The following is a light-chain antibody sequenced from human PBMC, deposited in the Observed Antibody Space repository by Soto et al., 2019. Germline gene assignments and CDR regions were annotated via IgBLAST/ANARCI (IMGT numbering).Light chain of an antibody. CDR1: QSVSSN. CDR2: GAS. J-gene: IGKJ1*01. Sequence: EIVMTQSPATLSVSPGGRAPLSCRASQSVSSNLAWYQQKPGQAPRLLIYGASTRATGIPARFSGSGSGTEFTLTISSLQSEDFATYYCQQYNSWPPAFGQGTKVDIK. V-gene: IGKV3-15*01. CDR3: QQYNSWPPA.